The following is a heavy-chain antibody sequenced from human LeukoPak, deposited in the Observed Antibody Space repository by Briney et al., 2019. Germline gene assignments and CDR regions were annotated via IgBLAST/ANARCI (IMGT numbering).Heavy chain of an antibody. V-gene: IGHV3-7*03. CDR3: ARDFPGIGRGTFDF. CDR2: INQDGSDM. CDR1: GFIFNTFW. Sequence: GGSLRLSCAASGFIFNTFWMNWVRLTPGKGLEWVAKINQDGSDMYYVDSVKGRFFVSRDNARNLVYLQMNSLRVDDTAVYYCARDFPGIGRGTFDFWGQGTIIIVSS. D-gene: IGHD3-10*01. J-gene: IGHJ3*01.